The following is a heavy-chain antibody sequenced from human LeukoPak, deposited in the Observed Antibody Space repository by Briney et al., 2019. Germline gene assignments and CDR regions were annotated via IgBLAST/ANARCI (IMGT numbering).Heavy chain of an antibody. CDR1: GYTFTSYD. CDR2: IIPIFGTA. CDR3: AAARETGRYYYYMDV. V-gene: IGHV1-69*06. D-gene: IGHD6-6*01. J-gene: IGHJ6*03. Sequence: SVKVSCKASGYTFTSYDINWVRQAPGQGLEWMRGIIPIFGTANYAQKFQGRVTITADKSTSTAYMELSSLRSEDTAVYYCAAARETGRYYYYMDVWGKGTTVTVSS.